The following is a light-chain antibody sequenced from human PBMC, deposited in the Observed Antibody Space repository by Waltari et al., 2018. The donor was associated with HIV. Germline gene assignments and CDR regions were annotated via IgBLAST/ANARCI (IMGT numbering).Light chain of an antibody. CDR2: EVN. CDR1: SSDIGGYKY. Sequence: QSAPTQPPSASGSPGQSVTISCTGTSSDIGGYKYVSWYQQHTVKAPKLIIYEVNKRPSGVPDRFSGSKSGITASLTFSGLQAEDEADYYCFSYAGSRDYVFGTGTKVTVL. CDR3: FSYAGSRDYV. J-gene: IGLJ1*01. V-gene: IGLV2-8*01.